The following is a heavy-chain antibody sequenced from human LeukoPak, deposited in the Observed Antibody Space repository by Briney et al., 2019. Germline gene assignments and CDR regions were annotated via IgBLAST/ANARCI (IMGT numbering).Heavy chain of an antibody. J-gene: IGHJ5*02. Sequence: ASVKVSCKASGYTFTGYYMHWVRQAPGQGLEWMGWINPNSGGTNYAQKFQGRVTMTRDTSISTAYMELSRLRSDDTAVYYCARDAAGYSYGYNWFDPWGQGNLVTVSS. V-gene: IGHV1-2*02. CDR2: INPNSGGT. D-gene: IGHD5-18*01. CDR3: ARDAAGYSYGYNWFDP. CDR1: GYTFTGYY.